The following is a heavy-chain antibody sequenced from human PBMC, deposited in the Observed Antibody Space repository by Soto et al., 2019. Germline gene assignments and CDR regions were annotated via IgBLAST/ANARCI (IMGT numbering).Heavy chain of an antibody. J-gene: IGHJ6*02. CDR1: GFTFSSYG. V-gene: IGHV3-30*18. CDR2: ISYDGSNK. D-gene: IGHD5-12*01. Sequence: GALRLSCAASGFTFSSYGMHWVRQAPGKGLEWVAVISYDGSNKYYADSVKGRFTISRDNSKNTLYLQMNSLRAEDTAVNYCAKLVSTIGVDYYYYGMDVWGQGTTVTVSS. CDR3: AKLVSTIGVDYYYYGMDV.